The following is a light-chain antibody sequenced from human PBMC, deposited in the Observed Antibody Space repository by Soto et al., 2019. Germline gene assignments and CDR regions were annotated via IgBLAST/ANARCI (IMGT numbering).Light chain of an antibody. CDR2: DVN. J-gene: IGLJ3*02. V-gene: IGLV2-14*03. CDR3: TPYVTGTTL. Sequence: QSVLTQPASVSGSPGQSITISCTGSSSDIGGYNYVSWYQQHPGKVPKLLIYDVNNRPSGISDRFSGSQSGNTASRTISGLQAEDEATYYCTPYVTGTTLFGGGTKLPVL. CDR1: SSDIGGYNY.